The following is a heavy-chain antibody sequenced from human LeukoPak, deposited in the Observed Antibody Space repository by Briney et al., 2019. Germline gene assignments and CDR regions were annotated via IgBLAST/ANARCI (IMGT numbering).Heavy chain of an antibody. J-gene: IGHJ5*02. D-gene: IGHD2-15*01. CDR1: GFTFKLYW. CDR3: VRGGPSTWS. Sequence: PGGSLRLSCAASGFTFKLYWMHWVRQVPGRGPVWVSRINHDGSDTIYADSARGRFTISRDDAKNTLYLQMNNLRAEDTAVYYCVRGGPSTWSWGQGTLVTVSS. V-gene: IGHV3-74*01. CDR2: INHDGSDT.